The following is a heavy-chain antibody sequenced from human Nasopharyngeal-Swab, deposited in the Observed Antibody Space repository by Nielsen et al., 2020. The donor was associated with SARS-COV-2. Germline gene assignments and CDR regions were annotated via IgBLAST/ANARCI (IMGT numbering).Heavy chain of an antibody. J-gene: IGHJ6*02. Sequence: GESLKISCAASGFTFSRYAISWVRQAPGKGLEWVSVISGSDHTTYYADSVKGRFTISRDNSKNTVNLQMNSLRVEDTAIYYCAKDRDSGDDSDDYYHYYGMDVWGQGTTVTVFS. CDR2: ISGSDHTT. D-gene: IGHD5-12*01. CDR3: AKDRDSGDDSDDYYHYYGMDV. V-gene: IGHV3-23*01. CDR1: GFTFSRYA.